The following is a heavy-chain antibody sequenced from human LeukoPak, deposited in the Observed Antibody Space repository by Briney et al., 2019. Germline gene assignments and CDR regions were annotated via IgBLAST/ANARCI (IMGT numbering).Heavy chain of an antibody. D-gene: IGHD3-10*01. J-gene: IGHJ5*02. V-gene: IGHV1-2*02. Sequence: ASVKVSCKASGYTFTDYYMHWVRQAPGQGLEWMGWINPNSGGTNYAQKFQGRVTMTRDTSISTAYMELSRLRSDDTAVYYCARDNMVRGVIMRANWFDPWGQGTLVTVSS. CDR2: INPNSGGT. CDR1: GYTFTDYY. CDR3: ARDNMVRGVIMRANWFDP.